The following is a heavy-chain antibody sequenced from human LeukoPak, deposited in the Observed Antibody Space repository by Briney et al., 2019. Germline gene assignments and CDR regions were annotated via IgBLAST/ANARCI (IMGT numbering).Heavy chain of an antibody. CDR3: ARDRALGSGKLYFDY. V-gene: IGHV4-39*07. J-gene: IGHJ4*02. CDR1: GGSISSSSYY. CDR2: IYYSGST. Sequence: PSETLSLTCTVSGGSISSSSYYWGWIRQPPGKGLEWIGSIYYSGSTYYNPSLKSRVTISVDTSKNQFSLKLSSVTAADTAVYYCARDRALGSGKLYFDYWGQGTLVTVSS. D-gene: IGHD3-16*01.